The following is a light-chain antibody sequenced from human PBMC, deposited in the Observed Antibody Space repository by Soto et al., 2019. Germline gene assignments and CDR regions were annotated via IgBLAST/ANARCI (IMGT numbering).Light chain of an antibody. J-gene: IGLJ1*01. Sequence: QSALTQPPSASGSPGHAGAISCTGTTSDVGGYNYVSWYQQHPGKAPKLMIYEVNKRPSGVPDRFSGSKSGNPASLTVSGLQAEDEADYSCSSYAGSSNVFGTGTKVTV. V-gene: IGLV2-8*01. CDR1: TSDVGGYNY. CDR2: EVN. CDR3: SSYAGSSNV.